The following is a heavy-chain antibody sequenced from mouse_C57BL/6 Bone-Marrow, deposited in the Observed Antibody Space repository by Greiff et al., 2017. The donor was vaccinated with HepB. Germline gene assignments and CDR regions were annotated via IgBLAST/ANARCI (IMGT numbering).Heavy chain of an antibody. CDR2: IDPENGDT. CDR3: TPTAQDY. Sequence: EVKLQESGAELVRPGASVKLSCTASGFNIKDDYMHWVKQRPEQGLEWIGWIDPENGDTEYASKFQGKATITADTSSNTAYLQLSSLTSEDTAVYYCTPTAQDYWGQGTSVTVSS. V-gene: IGHV14-4*01. J-gene: IGHJ4*01. D-gene: IGHD3-2*02. CDR1: GFNIKDDY.